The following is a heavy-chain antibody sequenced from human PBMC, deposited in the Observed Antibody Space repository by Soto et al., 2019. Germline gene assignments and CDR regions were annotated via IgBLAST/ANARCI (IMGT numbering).Heavy chain of an antibody. CDR3: ARDGDWSLAVAGLCDY. Sequence: QLLQSGGGLAQPGGSLRLSCAASGFTFSSHEMSWVRQAPGKGLEWVAQIRESDDRAFYADSLKGRFTISRDDSRNTVNLQLNSLRADDTAVYYCARDGDWSLAVAGLCDYWGQGTLVTVSS. D-gene: IGHD6-19*01. V-gene: IGHV3-23*01. CDR2: IRESDDRA. J-gene: IGHJ4*02. CDR1: GFTFSSHE.